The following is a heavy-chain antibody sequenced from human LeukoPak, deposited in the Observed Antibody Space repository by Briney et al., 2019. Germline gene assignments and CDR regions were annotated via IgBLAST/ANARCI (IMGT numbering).Heavy chain of an antibody. Sequence: SETLSLTCTVSGGSISSYYWSWIRQPPGKGLEWIGYIYYSGSTNYNPSLESRVTISVDTSKNQSSLKLSSVTAADTAVYYCARGVDTAMEADYWGQGTLVTVSS. J-gene: IGHJ4*02. D-gene: IGHD5-18*01. V-gene: IGHV4-59*01. CDR3: ARGVDTAMEADY. CDR2: IYYSGST. CDR1: GGSISSYY.